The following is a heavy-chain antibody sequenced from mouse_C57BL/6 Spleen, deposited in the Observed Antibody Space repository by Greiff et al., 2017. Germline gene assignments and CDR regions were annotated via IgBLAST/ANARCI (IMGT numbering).Heavy chain of an antibody. CDR1: GYTFTSYW. J-gene: IGHJ1*03. Sequence: QVQLQQPGAELVKPGASVKLSCKASGYTFTSYWMQWVKQRPGQGLEWIGEIDPSDSYTNYNQKFKGKATLTVDTSSSTAYMQLSSLTSEDSAVYYCASLIYYYGSSHGYFDVWGTGTTVTVSS. D-gene: IGHD1-1*01. CDR2: IDPSDSYT. CDR3: ASLIYYYGSSHGYFDV. V-gene: IGHV1-50*01.